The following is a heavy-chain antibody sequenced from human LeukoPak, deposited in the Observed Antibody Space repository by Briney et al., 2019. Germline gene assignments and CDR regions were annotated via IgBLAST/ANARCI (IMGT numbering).Heavy chain of an antibody. CDR2: ISVSGRST. D-gene: IGHD2-15*01. Sequence: GGSLRLSCAASGFTFSSYAMSWVRQAPGKGLEWVSAISVSGRSTYYAGSVKGRFTISRDNSKNTLYLQMNSLRAEDTAVYYCAKDPSDIVVVVALAAFDIWGQGTMVTVSS. CDR3: AKDPSDIVVVVALAAFDI. CDR1: GFTFSSYA. J-gene: IGHJ3*02. V-gene: IGHV3-23*01.